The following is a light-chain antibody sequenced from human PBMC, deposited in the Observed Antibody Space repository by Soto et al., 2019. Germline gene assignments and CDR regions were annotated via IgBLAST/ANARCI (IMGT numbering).Light chain of an antibody. CDR3: SSFTSTSTYV. CDR2: EVN. V-gene: IGLV2-14*01. Sequence: QSALTQPASVSGSPGQSITISCTGTSSDVGACNCVSWYQQHPGKAPKLMIYEVNKRPSGVSNRFSGSKSGNTASLTISGLQAEDEADYYCSSFTSTSTYVFGAGTKLTVL. CDR1: SSDVGACNC. J-gene: IGLJ1*01.